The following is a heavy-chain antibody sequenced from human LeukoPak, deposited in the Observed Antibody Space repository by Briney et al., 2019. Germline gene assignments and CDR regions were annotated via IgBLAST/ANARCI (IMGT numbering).Heavy chain of an antibody. D-gene: IGHD5-18*01. V-gene: IGHV3-23*01. CDR2: ISGSGRTI. J-gene: IGHJ4*02. CDR3: AKNVMVKRYIDY. Sequence: GGSLRLSCAASGFILNNRAMSWLRQAPGKGLQWISVISGSGRTIEYEDSVKGRFTISRDNSKNTLSLQMNSLRVEDTAIYYCAKNVMVKRYIDYWGQGTLVTVSS. CDR1: GFILNNRA.